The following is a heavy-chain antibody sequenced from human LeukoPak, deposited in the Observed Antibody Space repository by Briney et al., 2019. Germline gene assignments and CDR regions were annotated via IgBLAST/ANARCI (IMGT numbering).Heavy chain of an antibody. CDR2: MYYSGTT. J-gene: IGHJ4*02. Sequence: SETLSLTCTVSGGSISSGSYYWGWIRQPPGKGLECIASMYYSGTTFYSPSLKSRVTISVDTSKNQLSLKLGSVTAADTAVYYCARHPPRDGSAFDYWGQGTLVTVSS. CDR3: ARHPPRDGSAFDY. V-gene: IGHV4-39*01. CDR1: GGSISSGSYY.